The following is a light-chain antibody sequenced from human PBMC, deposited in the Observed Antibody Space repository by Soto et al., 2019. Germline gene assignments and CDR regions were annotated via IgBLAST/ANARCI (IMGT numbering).Light chain of an antibody. CDR3: QQYGSLRWT. CDR2: GAS. CDR1: QSVGSSY. Sequence: EIVLTQSPGTLSLSPGARATLSCRASQSVGSSYLAWYQQKPGQAPRLLISGASSRATGIPDRFSGSGSGTDFTLTISRLEPEDFAVYYCQQYGSLRWTFGQGTKVEIK. J-gene: IGKJ1*01. V-gene: IGKV3-20*01.